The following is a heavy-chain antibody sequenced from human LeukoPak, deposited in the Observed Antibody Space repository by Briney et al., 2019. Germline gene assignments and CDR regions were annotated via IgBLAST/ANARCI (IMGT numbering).Heavy chain of an antibody. V-gene: IGHV4-39*07. Sequence: SETLSLTCTVSGGSISSYYWGWIRQPPGKGLEWIGSIYYSGSTYYNPSLKSRVTISIDTSKNQFSLKLSSVTAADTAVYYCSRVASPGYYYYMDVWGQGTTVTVSS. J-gene: IGHJ6*03. CDR3: SRVASPGYYYYMDV. CDR1: GGSISSYY. CDR2: IYYSGST.